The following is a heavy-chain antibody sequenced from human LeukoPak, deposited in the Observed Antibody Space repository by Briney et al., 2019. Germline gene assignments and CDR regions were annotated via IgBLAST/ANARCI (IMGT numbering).Heavy chain of an antibody. Sequence: SETLSLTCTVSGGSILGSTYYWAWIRQPPGKGLEWIGSIYYSGSTYYNPSLKSRVTISVDTSKNQFSLKLTSVTAADTAVYYCARLPTGYYADYWGQGTLVTVSS. V-gene: IGHV4-39*01. CDR1: GGSILGSTYY. D-gene: IGHD3-9*01. CDR3: ARLPTGYYADY. CDR2: IYYSGST. J-gene: IGHJ4*02.